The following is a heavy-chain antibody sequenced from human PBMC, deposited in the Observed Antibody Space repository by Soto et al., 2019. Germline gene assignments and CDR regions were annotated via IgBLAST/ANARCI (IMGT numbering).Heavy chain of an antibody. CDR2: IIPGFGLV. CDR1: GGTPSNSA. J-gene: IGHJ6*02. V-gene: IGHV1-69*01. CDR3: AGGRIVVVGSRASYGMDV. Sequence: QVHLLLQSGAEVKKPGSSVKVSCKASGGTPSNSAISWVRQAPGQGLEWMGGIIPGFGLVKYAQNFQGRVTITADESTNTAYIELSSLRPEDTAVYYCAGGRIVVVGSRASYGMDVWGQGTTVTVSS. D-gene: IGHD3-22*01.